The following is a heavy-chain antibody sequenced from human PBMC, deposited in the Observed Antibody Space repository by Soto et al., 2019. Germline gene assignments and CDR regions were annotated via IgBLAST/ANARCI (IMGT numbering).Heavy chain of an antibody. D-gene: IGHD3-22*01. V-gene: IGHV4-59*01. CDR2: IYYSGTT. CDR1: GASISNSY. J-gene: IGHJ4*02. Sequence: PSETLSLTCTVSGASISNSYWSWIRQPPGKGLEWIGYIYYSGTTNYNPSLNSRVTISVDTSKNQFSLTLTSVTAADTAVYYCARPTYYYDSSGPPAYWGQGTLVTVSS. CDR3: ARPTYYYDSSGPPAY.